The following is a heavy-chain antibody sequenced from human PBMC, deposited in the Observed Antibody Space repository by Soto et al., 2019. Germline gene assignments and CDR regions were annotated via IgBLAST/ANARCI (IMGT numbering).Heavy chain of an antibody. Sequence: SETLSLTCSVSGDSISNLDYFWAWIRQPPGQALEYIGYIYKSATTYYNPSFESRVAISVDTSKGQFSLNVTSVTAAYTAVYFCARGRYCLTGRCFPNWFDSWGQGALVTVSS. CDR2: IYKSATT. D-gene: IGHD7-27*01. CDR3: ARGRYCLTGRCFPNWFDS. J-gene: IGHJ5*01. CDR1: GDSISNLDYF. V-gene: IGHV4-30-4*01.